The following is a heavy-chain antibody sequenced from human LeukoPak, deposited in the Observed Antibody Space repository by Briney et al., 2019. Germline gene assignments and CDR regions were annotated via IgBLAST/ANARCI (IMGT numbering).Heavy chain of an antibody. Sequence: SETLSLTCTVSGGSISSGSYYWSWIRQPAGKGLEWIGRIYTSGSTSYNPSLKSRVTISVGTSKNQFSLKLSSVTAADTAVYYCARTVAIAAAGFDYWGQGTLVTVSS. CDR2: IYTSGST. D-gene: IGHD6-13*01. CDR3: ARTVAIAAAGFDY. V-gene: IGHV4-61*02. J-gene: IGHJ4*02. CDR1: GGSISSGSYY.